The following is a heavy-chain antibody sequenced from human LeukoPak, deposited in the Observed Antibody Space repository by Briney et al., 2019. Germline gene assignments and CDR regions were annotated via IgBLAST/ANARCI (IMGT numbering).Heavy chain of an antibody. Sequence: GGSLRLSCAASGFTFSSYGMHWVRQAPGKWLEWVAVIWYDGSNKYYADSVKCRFTISRDNSKNTLYRQMNSLRAEDTAVYYCASDRRVRRVIITDDAFDIWGQGTMVTVSS. CDR3: ASDRRVRRVIITDDAFDI. CDR1: GFTFSSYG. CDR2: IWYDGSNK. J-gene: IGHJ3*02. D-gene: IGHD3-10*01. V-gene: IGHV3-33*01.